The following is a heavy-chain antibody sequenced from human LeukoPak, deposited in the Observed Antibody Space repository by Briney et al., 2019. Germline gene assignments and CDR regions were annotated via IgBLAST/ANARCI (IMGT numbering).Heavy chain of an antibody. J-gene: IGHJ4*02. V-gene: IGHV4-34*01. D-gene: IGHD3-10*01. CDR3: ARGPYYYGSGSYLVY. CDR1: GGSFSGYY. Sequence: SETLSLTCAVYGGSFSGYYWSWIRRPPGKGLEWIGEINRSGSTNYNPSLKSRVTISVDTSKNQFSLKLSSVTAADTAVYYCARGPYYYGSGSYLVYWGQGTLVTVSS. CDR2: INRSGST.